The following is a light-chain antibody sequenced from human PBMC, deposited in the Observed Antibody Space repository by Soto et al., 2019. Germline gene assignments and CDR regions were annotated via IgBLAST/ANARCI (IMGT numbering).Light chain of an antibody. CDR3: TSYAGRLNFDIL. CDR2: EVN. J-gene: IGLJ2*01. V-gene: IGLV2-8*01. Sequence: QSALTQPPSASGSPGQSVTISCTGTSSDVGGYNYVSWYQHLPGKAPKLMIYEVNKRPSGVPDRFSGSKSGNTAALTVSGLQAVDEADYYCTSYAGRLNFDILIGVGTQLT. CDR1: SSDVGGYNY.